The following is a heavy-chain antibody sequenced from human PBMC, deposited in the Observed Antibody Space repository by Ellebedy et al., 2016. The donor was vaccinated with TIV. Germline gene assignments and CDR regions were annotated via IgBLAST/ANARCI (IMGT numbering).Heavy chain of an antibody. CDR3: ATATFKAVAALDY. CDR2: FDPEDGET. V-gene: IGHV1-24*01. CDR1: GYTLTELS. J-gene: IGHJ4*02. Sequence: ASVKVSCXVSGYTLTELSMHWVRQAPGKGLEWMGGFDPEDGETIYAQKFQGRVTMTEDTSTDTAYMELSSLRSEDTAVYYCATATFKAVAALDYWGQGTLVTVSS. D-gene: IGHD6-19*01.